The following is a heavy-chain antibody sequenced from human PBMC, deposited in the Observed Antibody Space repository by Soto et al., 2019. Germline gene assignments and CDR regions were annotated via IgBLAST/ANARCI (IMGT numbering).Heavy chain of an antibody. CDR2: IYYTGST. V-gene: IGHV4-31*03. J-gene: IGHJ3*01. Sequence: PSETLSLTCSVSGGSISSSGFYWSWVRQHPGKGLEWIGNIYYTGSTNNNPSLRSRVSISVDTSKNQFSLKLSSLTAADTAVYFCARDSTPDAFDLWGRGTMVTVSS. CDR1: GGSISSSGFY. CDR3: ARDSTPDAFDL.